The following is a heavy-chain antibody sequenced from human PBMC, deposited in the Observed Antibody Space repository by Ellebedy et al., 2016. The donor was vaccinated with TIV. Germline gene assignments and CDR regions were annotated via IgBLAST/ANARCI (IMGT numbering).Heavy chain of an antibody. V-gene: IGHV3-21*01. CDR3: ARLSGYSYGVFDY. D-gene: IGHD5-18*01. Sequence: GESLKISXAASGFTFSTYSMNWVRQAPGKGLEWVSSISSSSYIYYADSVKGRFTISRDNAKNSLYLQMNSLRAEDTAVYYCARLSGYSYGVFDYWGQGTLVTVSS. J-gene: IGHJ4*02. CDR2: ISSSSYI. CDR1: GFTFSTYS.